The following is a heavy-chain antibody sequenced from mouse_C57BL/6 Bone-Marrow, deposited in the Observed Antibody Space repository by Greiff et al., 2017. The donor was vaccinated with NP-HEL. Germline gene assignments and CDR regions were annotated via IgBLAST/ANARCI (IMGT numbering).Heavy chain of an antibody. CDR1: TSYW. J-gene: IGHJ1*03. CDR3: ARYYYGSRGWYFDV. Sequence: QVQLQQPGADLVKPGASVKLSFTSYWMPWVKQRPGRGLEWIGRIDPNSGGTKYNEKFKTKATLTVDKPSSTAYMQLSSLTSEDSAVYYCARYYYGSRGWYFDVWGTGTTVTVSS. V-gene: IGHV1-72*01. CDR2: IDPNSGGT. D-gene: IGHD1-1*01.